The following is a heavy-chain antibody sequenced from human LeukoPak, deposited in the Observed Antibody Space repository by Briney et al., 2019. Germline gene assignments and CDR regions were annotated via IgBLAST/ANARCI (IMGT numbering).Heavy chain of an antibody. CDR3: TTVSHFYL. V-gene: IGHV3-15*01. D-gene: IGHD2/OR15-2a*01. CDR2: MKNGGTT. CDR1: GFTFTDAW. Sequence: GGSLRLSCAASGFTFTDAWLSWVRQAPGKGLEWVGRMKNGGTTDYAAPVEGRFTISRDDSKATLYLQMNSLKTEDTAMYYCTTVSHFYLGGQGALVTVSS. J-gene: IGHJ4*02.